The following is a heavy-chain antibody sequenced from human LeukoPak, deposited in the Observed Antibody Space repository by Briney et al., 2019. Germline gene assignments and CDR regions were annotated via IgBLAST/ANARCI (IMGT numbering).Heavy chain of an antibody. CDR2: IYYSGST. D-gene: IGHD4-17*01. CDR1: GGSISSYY. V-gene: IGHV4-59*01. CDR3: ARVQVYGEPNFDY. J-gene: IGHJ4*02. Sequence: PPETLSLTCTVSGGSISSYYCSWIRQPPGKGLEWIGYIYYSGSTNYNPSLKSRVTISVDASKNQFSLKLSSVTAADTAVYYCARVQVYGEPNFDYWGQGTLVTVSS.